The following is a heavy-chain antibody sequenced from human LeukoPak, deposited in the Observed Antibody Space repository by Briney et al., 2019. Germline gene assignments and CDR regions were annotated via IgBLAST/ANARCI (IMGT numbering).Heavy chain of an antibody. D-gene: IGHD6-13*01. Sequence: TSETLSLTCTVSGGSISSYYWSWIRQPPGKGLEWIANIFYSGSPNYNPSLKSRVTISFDTSKNQFSLKLSSVTAADTAVYYCARVGHIAAAGTSDYWGQGTLVTVSS. CDR2: IFYSGSP. CDR3: ARVGHIAAAGTSDY. J-gene: IGHJ4*02. CDR1: GGSISSYY. V-gene: IGHV4-59*08.